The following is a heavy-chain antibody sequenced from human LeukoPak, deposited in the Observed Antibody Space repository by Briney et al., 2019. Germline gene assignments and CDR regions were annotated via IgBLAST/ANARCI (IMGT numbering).Heavy chain of an antibody. Sequence: SETLSLTCTVSGGSISSSSYYWGWIRQPPGKGLEWIGSIYYSGSTNYNPSLKSRVTISVDTSKNQFSLKLSSVTAADTAVYYCARGDYGDPSYYYYYYMDVWGKGTTVTVSS. D-gene: IGHD4-17*01. V-gene: IGHV4-39*07. CDR3: ARGDYGDPSYYYYYYMDV. CDR1: GGSISSSSYY. J-gene: IGHJ6*03. CDR2: IYYSGST.